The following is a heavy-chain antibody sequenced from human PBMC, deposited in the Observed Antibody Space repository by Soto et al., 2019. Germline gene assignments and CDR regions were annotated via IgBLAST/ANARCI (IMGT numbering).Heavy chain of an antibody. CDR3: ARVETGLDYYFDY. V-gene: IGHV3-53*01. CDR1: GFTVSSNY. CDR2: IYSGGST. Sequence: GSLRLSCSASGFTVSSNYMSWVRQAPGKGLEWVSVIYSGGSTYYADSVKGRFTISRDNSKNTLYLQMNSLRAEDTAVYYCARVETGLDYYFDYWGQGTLVTVSS. D-gene: IGHD3-3*01. J-gene: IGHJ4*02.